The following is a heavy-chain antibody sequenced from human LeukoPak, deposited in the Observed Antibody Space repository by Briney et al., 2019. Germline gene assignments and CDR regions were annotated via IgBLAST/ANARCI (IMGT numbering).Heavy chain of an antibody. V-gene: IGHV3-21*01. D-gene: IGHD3-22*01. CDR1: GFTFSSYS. CDR2: ISSSSYI. J-gene: IGHJ6*02. Sequence: PGGSLRLSCAASGFTFSSYSMNWVRQAPGKGLEWVSSISSSSYIYYADSVKGRFAISRDNAKNSLYLQMNSLRAEDTAVYYCARAYSSGYYYYYGMDVWGQGTTVTVSS. CDR3: ARAYSSGYYYYYGMDV.